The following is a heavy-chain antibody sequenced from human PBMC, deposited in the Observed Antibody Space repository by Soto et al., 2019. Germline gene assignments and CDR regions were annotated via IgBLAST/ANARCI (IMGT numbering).Heavy chain of an antibody. Sequence: EVQLLESGGGLVQPGGSLRLSCAASGFTFNAYAMTWVRPAPGKGLEWVSAIGGSGGNRYYSASVKGRFTISRDNSKDTVDLNMNRLSVEDTAGYYGARVASDDIISVDPWGKEILVPDAS. CDR3: ARVASDDIISVDP. D-gene: IGHD1-1*01. J-gene: IGHJ5*02. CDR2: IGGSGGNR. CDR1: GFTFNAYA. V-gene: IGHV3-23*01.